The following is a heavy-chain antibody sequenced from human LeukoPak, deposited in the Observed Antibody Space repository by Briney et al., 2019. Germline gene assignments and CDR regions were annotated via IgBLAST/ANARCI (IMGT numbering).Heavy chain of an antibody. J-gene: IGHJ4*02. CDR3: AKPQIGHYYDSSGHDY. D-gene: IGHD3-22*01. V-gene: IGHV3-23*01. CDR2: ISGSGGST. Sequence: GGSLRLSCAASGFTFSSYAMSWVRQAPGKGLEWVSAISGSGGSTYYADSVKGRFTISRDNSKNTLYLQMNSLRAEDTAVYYCAKPQIGHYYDSSGHDYWGRGTLVTVSS. CDR1: GFTFSSYA.